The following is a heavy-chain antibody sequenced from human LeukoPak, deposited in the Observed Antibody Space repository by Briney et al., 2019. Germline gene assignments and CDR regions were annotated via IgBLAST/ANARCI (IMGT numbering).Heavy chain of an antibody. J-gene: IGHJ5*02. CDR1: GFTFSSYA. Sequence: GGSLRLSCAASGFTFSSYAMSWVRQAPGKGLEWVSAISGSGGSTYYADSVKGRFTISRDNSKNTLYLQMNSLRAEDTAVYYCAKDYVPRAVVTLNWFDPWGQGTLVTVSA. CDR2: ISGSGGST. V-gene: IGHV3-23*01. CDR3: AKDYVPRAVVTLNWFDP. D-gene: IGHD4-23*01.